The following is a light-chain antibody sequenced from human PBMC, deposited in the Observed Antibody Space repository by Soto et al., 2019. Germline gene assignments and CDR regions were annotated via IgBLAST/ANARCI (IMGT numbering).Light chain of an antibody. CDR2: DAS. CDR3: QRRSNWSTT. J-gene: IGKJ1*01. V-gene: IGKV3-11*01. CDR1: QSVSSY. Sequence: EIVLTQAPVTLSCSPGERATLSGGASQSVSSYLAWYQQKPGQPPRLLIYDASNRATGIPARFSGSGSGTDFTLTISSLEPEDFAVYYCQRRSNWSTTFGQGTKVDNK.